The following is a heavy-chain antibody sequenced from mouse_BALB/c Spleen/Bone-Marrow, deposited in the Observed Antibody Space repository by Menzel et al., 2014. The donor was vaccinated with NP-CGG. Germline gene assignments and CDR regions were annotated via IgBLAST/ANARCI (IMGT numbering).Heavy chain of an antibody. Sequence: QVQLKDSGAELVKPGASVKLSCKASGYTFTSYCMYWVKQRPGQGLEWIGEINPSNGGTNFNEKFKSKATLTVDKSSSTAYMQLSSLTSEDSAVYYCTREGDSPFAYWGQGTLVTVSA. D-gene: IGHD2-13*01. CDR3: TREGDSPFAY. CDR2: INPSNGGT. V-gene: IGHV1S81*02. J-gene: IGHJ3*01. CDR1: GYTFTSYC.